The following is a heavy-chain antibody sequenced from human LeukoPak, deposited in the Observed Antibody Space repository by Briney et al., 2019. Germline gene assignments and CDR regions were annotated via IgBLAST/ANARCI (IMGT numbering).Heavy chain of an antibody. CDR2: ITGSSNRI. J-gene: IGHJ4*02. D-gene: IGHD6-19*01. V-gene: IGHV3-48*02. CDR1: GFTFSPYS. CDR3: ARSVEGAFDF. Sequence: PGGSLRLSCAASGFTFSPYSMNWIRQAPGKGLEWVSYITGSSNRIHYVDSVRGRFTISRDNAMNSLHLQMNSLRDEDTAMYYCARSVEGAFDFWGQGTLVTVSS.